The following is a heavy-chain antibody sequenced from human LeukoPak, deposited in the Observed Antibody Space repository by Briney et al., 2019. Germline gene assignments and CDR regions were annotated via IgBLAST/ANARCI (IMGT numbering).Heavy chain of an antibody. V-gene: IGHV4-34*01. Sequence: SETLSLTCAVYGGFFSGYYWSWIRQPPGKGLEWIGEINHSGSTNYNPSLKSRVTISVDTSKNQFSLKLSSVTAADTAVYYCARGGRKLPYYYYYMDVWGKGTTVTVSS. CDR3: ARGGRKLPYYYYYMDV. CDR2: INHSGST. J-gene: IGHJ6*03. CDR1: GGFFSGYY. D-gene: IGHD4-23*01.